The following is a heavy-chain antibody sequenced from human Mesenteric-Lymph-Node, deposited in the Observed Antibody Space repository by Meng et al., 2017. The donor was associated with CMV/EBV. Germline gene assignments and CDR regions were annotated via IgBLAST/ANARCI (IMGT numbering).Heavy chain of an antibody. CDR2: ISAYNGNT. V-gene: IGHV1-18*01. D-gene: IGHD3-22*01. Sequence: ASVKVSCKASGYTFTSYGISWVRQAPGQGLEWMGWISAYNGNTNYAQKLQGRVTMTTDTSTSTAYMELRSLRSDDTAVYYCARVQYRIKNYYDSSGYPYWGQGTLVTVSS. J-gene: IGHJ4*02. CDR3: ARVQYRIKNYYDSSGYPY. CDR1: GYTFTSYG.